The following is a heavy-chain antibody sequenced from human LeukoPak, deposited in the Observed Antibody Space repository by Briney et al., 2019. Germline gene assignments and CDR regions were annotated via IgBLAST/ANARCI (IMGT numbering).Heavy chain of an antibody. CDR2: ISSSSSYI. CDR3: AKGTYYYDSSGYYDY. V-gene: IGHV3-21*01. CDR1: GFTFDDYG. J-gene: IGHJ4*02. D-gene: IGHD3-22*01. Sequence: PGGSLRLSCAASGFTFDDYGMSWVRQAPGKGLEWVSSISSSSSYIYYADSVKGRFTISRDNAKNSLYLQMNSLRAEDTAVYYCAKGTYYYDSSGYYDYWGQGTLVTVSS.